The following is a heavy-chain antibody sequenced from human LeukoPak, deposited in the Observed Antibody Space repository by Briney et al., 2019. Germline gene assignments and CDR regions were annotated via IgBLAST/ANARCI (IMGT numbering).Heavy chain of an antibody. D-gene: IGHD1-26*01. J-gene: IGHJ3*02. V-gene: IGHV1-8*03. CDR2: MNPISGNT. CDR1: GYTFTSYD. Sequence: GASVKVSCKASGYTFTSYDINWVRHATGQGLEWMGWMNPISGNTGYAQKFQGRVTITRNTSISTAYMELSSLRSEDTAVYYCARVPKWELELYAFDIWGQGTMVTVSS. CDR3: ARVPKWELELYAFDI.